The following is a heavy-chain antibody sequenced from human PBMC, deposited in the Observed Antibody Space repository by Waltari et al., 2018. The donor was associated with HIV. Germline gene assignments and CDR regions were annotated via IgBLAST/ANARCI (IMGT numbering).Heavy chain of an antibody. J-gene: IGHJ4*02. D-gene: IGHD2-21*01. CDR2: IKSKNDGGTI. CDR3: VTDAVAVPLDTAY. CDR1: GFHYINAW. Sequence: EVHLVESGGGLVKPVGSLRGSCNSPGFHYINAWRTWVRQAPGKGLEWLGRIKSKNDGGTIDYAAPVKDRFTILRDDSKHTLYLEMSSLKIEDTGIYYCVTDAVAVPLDTAYWGQGTLVTISS. V-gene: IGHV3-15*01.